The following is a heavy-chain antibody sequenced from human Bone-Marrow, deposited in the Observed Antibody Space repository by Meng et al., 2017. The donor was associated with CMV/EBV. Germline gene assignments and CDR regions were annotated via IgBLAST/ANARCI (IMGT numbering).Heavy chain of an antibody. CDR3: ARDCSSTSCDWGANDV. CDR1: GFTFSSYS. J-gene: IGHJ6*02. CDR2: ISSSSSTI. V-gene: IGHV3-48*04. D-gene: IGHD2-2*01. Sequence: GESLKIPCAASGFTFSSYSMNWVRQAPGKGLEWVSYISSSSSTIYYADSVKGRFTISRDNAKNSLYLQMNSLRAEDTAVYYCARDCSSTSCDWGANDVWGQGTTVTVSS.